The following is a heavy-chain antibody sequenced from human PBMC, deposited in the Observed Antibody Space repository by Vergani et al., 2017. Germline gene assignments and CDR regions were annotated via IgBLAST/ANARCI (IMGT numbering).Heavy chain of an antibody. CDR2: ISAFNGNT. CDR1: GYTFTSYG. J-gene: IGHJ3*02. D-gene: IGHD3-16*01. CDR3: ATHHGGSDAFDI. V-gene: IGHV1-18*01. Sequence: QVQLVQSGAEVKKPGASVKVSCKASGYTFTSYGISWVRQAPGQGLEWMGWISAFNGNTNYAQKLQGRVTMTTDTSTCTAYMELSSLRSEDTAVYYCATHHGGSDAFDIWGQGTMVTVSS.